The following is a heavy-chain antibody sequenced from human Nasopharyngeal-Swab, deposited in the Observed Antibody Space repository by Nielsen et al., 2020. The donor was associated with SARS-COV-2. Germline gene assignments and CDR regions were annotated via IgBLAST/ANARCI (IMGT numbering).Heavy chain of an antibody. CDR2: INDRGSG. J-gene: IGHJ6*03. CDR3: GRGQDAYYYMDV. Sequence: SETLSLTCVVFGGTLTGFHWKWIRQTPGKGLEWIGEINDRGSGNYNPSLRSRVTISAGTSNIQFSLKLNSVTAADTAVYYCGRGQDAYYYMDVWGEGTTVTVSS. V-gene: IGHV4-34*01. D-gene: IGHD2-15*01. CDR1: GGTLTGFH.